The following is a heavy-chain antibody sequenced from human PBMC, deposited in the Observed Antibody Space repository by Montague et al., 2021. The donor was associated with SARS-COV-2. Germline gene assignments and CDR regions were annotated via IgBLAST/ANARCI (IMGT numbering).Heavy chain of an antibody. D-gene: IGHD1-14*01. CDR1: GFSFIHYN. Sequence: SQRLSCAGSGFSFIHYNINWVRQAPGKGLEWVSCISGSGSYIYHADSVRGRFTISRDNAKNSLFLEMSSLRADDTAVYYCARDKDNLPGGLDVWGQGTTVTVS. V-gene: IGHV3-21*01. CDR3: ARDKDNLPGGLDV. CDR2: ISGSGSYI. J-gene: IGHJ6*02.